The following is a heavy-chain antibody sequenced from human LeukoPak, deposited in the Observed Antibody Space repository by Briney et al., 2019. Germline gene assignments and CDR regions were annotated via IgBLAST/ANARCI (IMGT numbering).Heavy chain of an antibody. Sequence: GGSLRLSCAASGFSVRDFWMAWVRQAPGKGLEWVAHIKEDRTADYYVDSVKGRFSICKDDGKNSLHLQMNSLRVEDTAVYYCVRGGWELDYWGQGTLVTVSS. J-gene: IGHJ4*02. D-gene: IGHD1-1*01. V-gene: IGHV3-7*01. CDR1: GFSVRDFW. CDR2: IKEDRTAD. CDR3: VRGGWELDY.